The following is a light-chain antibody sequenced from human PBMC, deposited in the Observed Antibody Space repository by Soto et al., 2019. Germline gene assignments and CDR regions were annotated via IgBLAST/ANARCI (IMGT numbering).Light chain of an antibody. J-gene: IGLJ2*01. CDR3: QSYDRSLSVV. CDR1: SSNIGAGYD. V-gene: IGLV1-40*01. Sequence: QSVLTQPPSVSGAPGQRVTISCTGSSSNIGAGYDVHWYQQLPGTAPKLLIYGNSNRPSGVPDRFSGSKSGTSASLAITGLQAEDEAGYYCQSYDRSLSVVFGGGTQLPGL. CDR2: GNS.